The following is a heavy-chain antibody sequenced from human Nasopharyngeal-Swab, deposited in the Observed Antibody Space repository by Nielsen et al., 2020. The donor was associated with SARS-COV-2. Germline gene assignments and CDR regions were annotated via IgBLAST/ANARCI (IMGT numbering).Heavy chain of an antibody. J-gene: IGHJ6*02. CDR3: ARMGATRYYYYGMDV. Sequence: GASLKISCAASGFTFSSYEMNWVRQAPGKGLEWVSYISSSGSTIYYADSVKGRFTISSDNAKNSLYLQMNSLRAEDTAVYYCARMGATRYYYYGMDVWGQGTTVTVSS. CDR1: GFTFSSYE. V-gene: IGHV3-48*03. D-gene: IGHD1-26*01. CDR2: ISSSGSTI.